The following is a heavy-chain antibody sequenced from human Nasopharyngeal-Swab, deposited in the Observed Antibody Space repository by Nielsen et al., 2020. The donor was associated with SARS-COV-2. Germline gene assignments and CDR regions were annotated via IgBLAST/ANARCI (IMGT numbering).Heavy chain of an antibody. D-gene: IGHD3-10*01. J-gene: IGHJ6*02. V-gene: IGHV3-66*01. CDR3: ASSYYPGSGTSYGMDV. Sequence: GESLKISCAASEFSVSSNYMNWVRQAPGKELEWVSVLYSGGTAYYADSVKGRFTTSRDNSKNMLYLQMNSLRAEDTAVYYCASSYYPGSGTSYGMDVWGHGTTVTVSS. CDR2: LYSGGTA. CDR1: EFSVSSNY.